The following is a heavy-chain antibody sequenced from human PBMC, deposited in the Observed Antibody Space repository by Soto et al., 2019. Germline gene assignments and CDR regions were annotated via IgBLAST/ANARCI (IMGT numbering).Heavy chain of an antibody. V-gene: IGHV4-59*01. D-gene: IGHD1-20*01. Sequence: QVQLQESGPGLVKPSETLSLTCTVSGGSISSYYWSWIRQTPGKGLEWIGYIYYSGSTNYNPSLKSRVTISVDTSKNQFSLKLSSVTAADTAVYYCARELTGTTFVDYWGQGTLVTVSS. CDR3: ARELTGTTFVDY. J-gene: IGHJ4*02. CDR2: IYYSGST. CDR1: GGSISSYY.